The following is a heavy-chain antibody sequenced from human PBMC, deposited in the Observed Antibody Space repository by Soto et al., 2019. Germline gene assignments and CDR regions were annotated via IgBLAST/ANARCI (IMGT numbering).Heavy chain of an antibody. Sequence: GASVKVSCKASGFTFTSSAVQWVRQARGQRLEWIGWIVVGSGNTNYAQKFQERVTITRDMSTSTAYMELSSLRSEDTAVYYCAVDSRTGDAFDIWGQGTMVTVSS. CDR1: GFTFTSSA. CDR3: AVDSRTGDAFDI. V-gene: IGHV1-58*01. CDR2: IVVGSGNT. D-gene: IGHD6-13*01. J-gene: IGHJ3*02.